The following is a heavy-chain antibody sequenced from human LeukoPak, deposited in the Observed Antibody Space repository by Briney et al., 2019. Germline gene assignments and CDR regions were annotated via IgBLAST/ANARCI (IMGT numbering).Heavy chain of an antibody. CDR2: ISHDESNK. CDR1: GFTFSSYG. V-gene: IGHV3-30*03. J-gene: IGHJ5*02. CDR3: ARDIGGRAAAGWFDP. D-gene: IGHD6-13*01. Sequence: GRSLRLSCAASGFTFSSYGMHWVRQAPGKGLEWVAVISHDESNKYYADSVKGRFTISRDNSKNTLYLQMNSLRAEDTAVYYCARDIGGRAAAGWFDPWGQGTLVTVSS.